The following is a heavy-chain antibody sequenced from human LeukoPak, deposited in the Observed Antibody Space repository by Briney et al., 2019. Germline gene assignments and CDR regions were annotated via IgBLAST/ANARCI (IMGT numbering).Heavy chain of an antibody. J-gene: IGHJ4*02. D-gene: IGHD3-10*01. CDR1: GGSISSSNW. CDR2: ISYGGST. Sequence: SGTLTLTCAVSGGSISSSNWWSWVRQPPGKGLEWIGYISYGGSTNYNPSLKSRVTISVDTSRNQFSLKLSSVTAADTAVYYCARGRLGGSGSYYNVLDYWGQGTLVTVSS. CDR3: ARGRLGGSGSYYNVLDY. V-gene: IGHV4-4*02.